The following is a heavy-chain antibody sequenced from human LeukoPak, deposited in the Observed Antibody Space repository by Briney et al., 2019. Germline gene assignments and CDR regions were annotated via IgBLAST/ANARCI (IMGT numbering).Heavy chain of an antibody. J-gene: IGHJ4*02. CDR2: ISYDGSNK. V-gene: IGHV3-30*18. Sequence: GGSLRLSCAASGFTFSSYGMHWVRQAPGKGLEWVAVISYDGSNKYYADSVKGRFTISRDNSKNTLYLQMNSLRAEDTAVYYCAKDPYYDSSGYYLGMGYYFDYWGQGTLVTVSS. CDR1: GFTFSSYG. D-gene: IGHD3-22*01. CDR3: AKDPYYDSSGYYLGMGYYFDY.